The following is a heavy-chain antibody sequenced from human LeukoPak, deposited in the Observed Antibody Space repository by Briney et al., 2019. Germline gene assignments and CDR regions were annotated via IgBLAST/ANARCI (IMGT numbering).Heavy chain of an antibody. D-gene: IGHD2-21*02. J-gene: IGHJ4*02. V-gene: IGHV1-18*01. CDR2: ISAYNGNT. CDR3: ARSQSGCGGDCHHHYYFDY. Sequence: ASVKVSCKASGYTFTSYGISWVRQAPGQGLEWMGWISAYNGNTNYAQKLQGRVTMTTDTSTSTAYMELSSLRSEDTAVYYCARSQSGCGGDCHHHYYFDYWGQGTLVTVSS. CDR1: GYTFTSYG.